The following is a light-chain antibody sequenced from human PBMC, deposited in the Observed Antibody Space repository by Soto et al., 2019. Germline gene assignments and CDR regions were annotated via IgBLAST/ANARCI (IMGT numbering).Light chain of an antibody. J-gene: IGKJ3*01. Sequence: EVVMTQSPGTLSLSAGEKPPASCRAGRSIVSDLAWYQQKPAQAPRLLIYGASTGATDIPARFSGGGSGTEFTLTISSLQSEDSAIYYCQQYHDWPPITFGPGTKVHIK. CDR1: RSIVSD. V-gene: IGKV3-15*01. CDR3: QQYHDWPPIT. CDR2: GAS.